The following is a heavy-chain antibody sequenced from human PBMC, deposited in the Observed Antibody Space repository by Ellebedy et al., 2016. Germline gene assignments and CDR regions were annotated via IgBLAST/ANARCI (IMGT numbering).Heavy chain of an antibody. CDR1: GYSITSGYY. CDR2: IYHNGNT. Sequence: SETLSLTCTVSGYSITSGYYWGWIRQSPGKGLQCIGNIYHNGNTNYNPSLKSRVAILVDTSKNQFSLKLSSVTAADTAVYYCARVIVGATMVDYWGQGTLVTVSS. J-gene: IGHJ4*02. D-gene: IGHD1-26*01. CDR3: ARVIVGATMVDY. V-gene: IGHV4-38-2*02.